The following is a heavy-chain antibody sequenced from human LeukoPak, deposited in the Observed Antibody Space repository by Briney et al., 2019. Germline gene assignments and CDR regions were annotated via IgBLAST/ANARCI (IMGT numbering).Heavy chain of an antibody. Sequence: SETLSLTCAVYGGSFSGYYWSWIRQPPGKGLEWIGYIYYSGSTNYNPSLKSRVTISVDTSKNQFSLKLSSVTAADTAVYYCARGYYDSSGYYYYYYMDVWGKGTTVTISS. CDR1: GGSFSGYY. V-gene: IGHV4-59*01. CDR2: IYYSGST. CDR3: ARGYYDSSGYYYYYYMDV. J-gene: IGHJ6*03. D-gene: IGHD3-22*01.